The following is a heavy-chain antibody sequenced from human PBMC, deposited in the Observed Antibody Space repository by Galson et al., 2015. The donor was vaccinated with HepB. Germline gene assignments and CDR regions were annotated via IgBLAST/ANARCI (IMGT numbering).Heavy chain of an antibody. CDR2: IYWNDDK. CDR1: GFSLNNRGVG. D-gene: IGHD3-3*01. V-gene: IGHV2-5*01. Sequence: PALVKPTQTLTLTCSFSGFSLNNRGVGVGWIRQPPGKALEWLALIYWNDDKRYSPSLKGRLTITRDTSKNQVVLTLTNVDPVDSGTYYCAHSHFMEWFQGDKKDWFEPWGQGILITVSS. J-gene: IGHJ5*02. CDR3: AHSHFMEWFQGDKKDWFEP.